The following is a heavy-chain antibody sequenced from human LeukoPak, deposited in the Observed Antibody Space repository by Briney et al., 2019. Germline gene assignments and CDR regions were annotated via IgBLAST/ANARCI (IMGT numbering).Heavy chain of an antibody. CDR3: ARGWGPAYCGGDCHRHFDY. J-gene: IGHJ4*02. Sequence: PSETLSLTCAVFGGSISSGGYSYNWIRQPPGKGLEWIGYIYNSGSTSYNPSLKSRVTMSVDTSKNQFSLKLNFATAADTAVYYCARGWGPAYCGGDCHRHFDYWGQGALVTVPS. V-gene: IGHV4-30-4*07. D-gene: IGHD2-21*02. CDR1: GGSISSGGYS. CDR2: IYNSGST.